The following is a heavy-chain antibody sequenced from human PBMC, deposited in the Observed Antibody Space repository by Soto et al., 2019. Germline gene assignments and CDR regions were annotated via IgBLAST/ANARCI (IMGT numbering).Heavy chain of an antibody. V-gene: IGHV1-18*01. CDR3: ARESSSSCHDY. D-gene: IGHD6-13*01. CDR2: ISAYNGNT. Sequence: QVQLEQSGAEVKKPGASVKVSWKSSGYSFTSYGISWVREAPGQGLEWMGWISAYNGNTNYAQKLQGRVTMTTDTSTSTAYMELRSLRADDTAVYYCARESSSSCHDYWGQGTLVTVSS. CDR1: GYSFTSYG. J-gene: IGHJ4*02.